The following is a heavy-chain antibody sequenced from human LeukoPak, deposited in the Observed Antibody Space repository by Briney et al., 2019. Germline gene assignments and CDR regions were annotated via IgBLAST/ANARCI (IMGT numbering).Heavy chain of an antibody. Sequence: GGSLRLSCAAFGFTFSNYAISWVRQAPGKGLEWVSATSGSGGNTYYADSVRGRFTISRDNSRNTLHLQMNRLRAEDTALYYCAKPYGTDCGGDCYFDYWGQGTLVSVSS. D-gene: IGHD2-21*02. CDR2: TSGSGGNT. CDR1: GFTFSNYA. V-gene: IGHV3-23*01. CDR3: AKPYGTDCGGDCYFDY. J-gene: IGHJ4*02.